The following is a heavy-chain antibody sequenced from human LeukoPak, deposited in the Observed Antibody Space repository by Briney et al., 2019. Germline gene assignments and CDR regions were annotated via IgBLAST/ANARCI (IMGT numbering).Heavy chain of an antibody. CDR3: AKAGVISGWDY. Sequence: GGSLRLSCAASGFTFSSYAMAWVRQAPVKGLEWLSAIGEEKSGSWTKSADSVKGRFTISRDNSENTLYLQMDSLTVEDTAVYYCAKAGVISGWDYWGQRVLVTVSS. J-gene: IGHJ4*02. D-gene: IGHD3-3*02. CDR1: GFTFSSYA. V-gene: IGHV3-23*01. CDR2: IGEEKSGSWT.